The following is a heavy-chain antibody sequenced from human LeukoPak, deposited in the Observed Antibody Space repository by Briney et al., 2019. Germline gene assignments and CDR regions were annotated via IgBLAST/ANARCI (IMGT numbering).Heavy chain of an antibody. CDR2: IKTDGSEQ. D-gene: IGHD2-15*01. V-gene: IGHV3-7*04. J-gene: IGHJ4*02. Sequence: AGGSLRLSCAASGFSFSAYWMSWVRQAPGKGLEWLANIKTDGSEQYYVDSVKGRFTISRDNAMNSLYLQMNSLRADDTAVYYCAREYGSGGTCYLPGYWGQGTLVTVSS. CDR3: AREYGSGGTCYLPGY. CDR1: GFSFSAYW.